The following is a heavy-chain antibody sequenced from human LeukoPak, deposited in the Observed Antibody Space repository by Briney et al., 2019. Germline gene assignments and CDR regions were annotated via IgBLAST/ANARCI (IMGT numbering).Heavy chain of an antibody. CDR3: ASPPRPYSRGWCDAFDI. D-gene: IGHD6-19*01. CDR2: IDPSDSYT. J-gene: IGHJ3*02. CDR1: GYSFTSYW. Sequence: GESLRISCKGSGYSFTSYWISWVRQMPGKGLEWMGRIDPSDSYTNYSPSFQGHVTISADKSISTAYLQWSSLKASDTAMYYCASPPRPYSRGWCDAFDIWGQGTMVTVSS. V-gene: IGHV5-10-1*01.